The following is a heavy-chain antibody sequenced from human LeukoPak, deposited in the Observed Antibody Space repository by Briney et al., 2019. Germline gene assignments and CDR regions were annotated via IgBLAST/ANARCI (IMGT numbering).Heavy chain of an antibody. V-gene: IGHV3-74*01. J-gene: IGHJ5*02. CDR2: INSDGSST. D-gene: IGHD6-19*01. CDR3: ARQARIGVAGLGPAAFDP. CDR1: GFSFSTYW. Sequence: PGGSLRLSCAASGFSFSTYWMHWVRQAPGKGLVWVSRINSDGSSTNYADSVKGRLTISRDNTKNTLYLQMNSLRVEDTAVYYCARQARIGVAGLGPAAFDPWGQGTLVTVSS.